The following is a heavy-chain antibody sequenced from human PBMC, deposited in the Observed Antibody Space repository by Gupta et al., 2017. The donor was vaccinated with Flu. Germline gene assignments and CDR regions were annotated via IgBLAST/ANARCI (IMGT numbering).Heavy chain of an antibody. J-gene: IGHJ4*02. Sequence: QVQPVESGGGVVQPGRSLRLSCAASGFLFSRYGMHWVRQAPGKGLEWVAVIWYDGSKKYYADSVKGRFTISRDNSKNTLYLQMNSLRAEDTAVYYCARGGDVWGSYRPFDYWGQGTLVTVSS. D-gene: IGHD3-16*02. CDR1: GFLFSRYG. CDR3: ARGGDVWGSYRPFDY. CDR2: IWYDGSKK. V-gene: IGHV3-33*01.